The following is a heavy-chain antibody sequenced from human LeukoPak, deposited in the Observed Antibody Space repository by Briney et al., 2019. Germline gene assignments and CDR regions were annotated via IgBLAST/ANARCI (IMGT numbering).Heavy chain of an antibody. CDR2: TYHRSKWFN. CDR3: ARGYAVAFDY. J-gene: IGHJ4*02. CDR1: GDSVSSNSVA. Sequence: SQTLSLTCAISGDSVSSNSVAWNWIRQSPSRGLEWPGRTYHRSKWFNDYAVSVKSRITINPDTSKNQFSLQLNSLTPEDTAVYYCARGYAVAFDYWGQGTLVTVSS. D-gene: IGHD6-19*01. V-gene: IGHV6-1*01.